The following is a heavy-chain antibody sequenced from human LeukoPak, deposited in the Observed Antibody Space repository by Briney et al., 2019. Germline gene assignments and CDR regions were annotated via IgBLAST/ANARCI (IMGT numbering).Heavy chain of an antibody. CDR3: AKVRTRWTMVRGVPYMDV. V-gene: IGHV3-23*01. Sequence: PGGSLRLSCAGSGFRFSSYGMSWVRQTPGKGLEWVSGISGSSLSTYYVDSVKGRFTISRDNSKNTLVLQMSSLRAEDTAVYYCAKVRTRWTMVRGVPYMDVWGKGTTVTVSS. CDR2: ISGSSLST. CDR1: GFRFSSYG. D-gene: IGHD3-10*01. J-gene: IGHJ6*03.